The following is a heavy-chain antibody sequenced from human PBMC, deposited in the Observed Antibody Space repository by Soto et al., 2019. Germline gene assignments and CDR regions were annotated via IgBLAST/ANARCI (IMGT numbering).Heavy chain of an antibody. V-gene: IGHV4-59*01. CDR2: IYYSGST. CDR3: ARSYYYGSGSYYFDY. CDR1: GGSTSSYY. J-gene: IGHJ4*02. Sequence: QVQLQESGPGLVKPSETLSLTCTVSGGSTSSYYWSWIRQPPGKGLEWIGYIYYSGSTNYNPSLKSRVTLSVDTSKIQVSLKLSSVTAADTAVYYCARSYYYGSGSYYFDYWGQGTLVTVSS. D-gene: IGHD3-10*01.